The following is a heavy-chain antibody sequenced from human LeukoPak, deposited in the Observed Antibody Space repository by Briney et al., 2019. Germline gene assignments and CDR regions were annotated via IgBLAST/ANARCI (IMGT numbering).Heavy chain of an antibody. J-gene: IGHJ4*02. D-gene: IGHD3-10*01. CDR2: IFNTGSV. CDR3: AREKDYSGSGNYYPYFDS. V-gene: IGHV4-59*01. CDR1: GGSIRNDY. Sequence: SETLSLTCTVSGGSIRNDYWSWIRQPPGKGLEWIGYIFNTGSVRYNPSFKSRVTISGDTSNNEFSLNLTSVTAADTAVYYCAREKDYSGSGNYYPYFDSWGQGTRVTVSS.